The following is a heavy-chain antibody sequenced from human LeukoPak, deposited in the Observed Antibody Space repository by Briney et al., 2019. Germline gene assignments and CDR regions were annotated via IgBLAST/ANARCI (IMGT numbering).Heavy chain of an antibody. CDR1: GFTFSSYE. D-gene: IGHD3-22*01. J-gene: IGHJ3*02. CDR3: ARVEAYHNSGYYIDVFDI. V-gene: IGHV3-48*03. Sequence: GGSLRLSCAASGFTFSSYEMNWVRQAPGKGLEWVSYISSSDSTIYYADSVKGRFTISRDNAKNSLYLHMSSLRAEDTAVYYCARVEAYHNSGYYIDVFDIWGQGTMVTVSS. CDR2: ISSSDSTI.